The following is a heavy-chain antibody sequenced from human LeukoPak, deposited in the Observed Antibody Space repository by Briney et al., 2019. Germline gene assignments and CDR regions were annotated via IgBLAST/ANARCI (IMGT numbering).Heavy chain of an antibody. CDR2: ISSSSSYI. CDR3: ASEEASYYDFWSGYYKKGYYFDY. V-gene: IGHV3-21*01. Sequence: PGGSLRLSCAASGFTFSSYSMNWVRQAPGKGLEWVSSISSSSSYIYYADSVKGRFTISRDNAKNSLYLQMNSLRAEDTAVYYCASEEASYYDFWSGYYKKGYYFDYWGQGTLVTVSS. CDR1: GFTFSSYS. J-gene: IGHJ4*02. D-gene: IGHD3-3*01.